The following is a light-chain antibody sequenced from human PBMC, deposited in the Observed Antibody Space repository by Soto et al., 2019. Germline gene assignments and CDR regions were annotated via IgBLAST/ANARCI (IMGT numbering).Light chain of an antibody. J-gene: IGKJ5*01. Sequence: ELVLTESTAPLYLSPVERATLSCRASQFLSSYLAWYQQIPGQPPRLLIYDTSNRVTGIPARFSGSRSGTDFTLTISSLEPEDFAVYFCHQRNKFGQATRLEI. CDR1: QFLSSY. CDR3: HQRNK. CDR2: DTS. V-gene: IGKV3-11*01.